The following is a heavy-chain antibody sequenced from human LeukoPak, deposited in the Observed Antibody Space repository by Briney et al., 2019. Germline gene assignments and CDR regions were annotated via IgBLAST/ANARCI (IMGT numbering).Heavy chain of an antibody. V-gene: IGHV4-34*01. Sequence: SETLSLTCAVYGGSFSGYYWSWIRQPPGKGLEWIGEINHSGSTNYNPSLKSRVTISVDTSNNQSSLKLSSVTAADTAVYYCARHGYSSSWYYLDYWGQGTLVTVSS. D-gene: IGHD6-13*01. CDR3: ARHGYSSSWYYLDY. J-gene: IGHJ4*02. CDR2: INHSGST. CDR1: GGSFSGYY.